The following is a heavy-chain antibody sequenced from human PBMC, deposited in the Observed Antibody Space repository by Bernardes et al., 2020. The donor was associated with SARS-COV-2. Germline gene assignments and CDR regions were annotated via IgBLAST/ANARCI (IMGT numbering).Heavy chain of an antibody. V-gene: IGHV3-48*01. D-gene: IGHD2-15*01. Sequence: GSLILSCLGSGFIFTTYSMSWVRQAPGKGLEWLLFISSGGDTIHDADSVRGRFTVSRDDAKNSVYLQMNSLRAEDTAVYYCARGWRENSFDYWGQGALVTVSS. CDR3: ARGWRENSFDY. CDR1: GFIFTTYS. CDR2: ISSGGDTI. J-gene: IGHJ4*02.